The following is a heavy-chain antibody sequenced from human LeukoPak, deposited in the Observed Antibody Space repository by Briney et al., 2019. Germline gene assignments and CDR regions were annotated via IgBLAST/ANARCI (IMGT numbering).Heavy chain of an antibody. D-gene: IGHD6-13*01. CDR3: ARDGGIAAAGTNAFDI. Sequence: GGSLRLSCAASGFTFSSYSMNWVRQAPGKGLEWVSYISSSSSTIYYADSVKGRFTISRDNAKNSLYLQMNSLRAEDTAVYYCARDGGIAAAGTNAFDIWGQGTMVTVSS. CDR1: GFTFSSYS. V-gene: IGHV3-48*01. J-gene: IGHJ3*02. CDR2: ISSSSSTI.